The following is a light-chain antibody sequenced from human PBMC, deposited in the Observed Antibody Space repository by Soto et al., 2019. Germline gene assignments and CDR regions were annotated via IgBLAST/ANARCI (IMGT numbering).Light chain of an antibody. V-gene: IGKV3-20*01. J-gene: IGKJ5*01. CDR2: GAS. Sequence: EIVLTQSPGTLSLSQGERATLSCRASQSVSSNYVAWYQQKPAQAPRLLIYGASSRATGIPDRFSGSGSGTDFTLTISRLEPEDFAVCYCQQYSGSPPTTFGQGTRLEIE. CDR3: QQYSGSPPTT. CDR1: QSVSSNY.